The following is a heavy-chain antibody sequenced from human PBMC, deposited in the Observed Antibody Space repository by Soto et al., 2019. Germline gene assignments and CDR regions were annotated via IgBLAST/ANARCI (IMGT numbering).Heavy chain of an antibody. Sequence: PGGSLRLSCAASGFTFSSYGMHWVRQAPGKGLGWVAVISYDGSNKYYADSVKGRFTISRDNSKNTLYLQMNSLRAEDTAVYYCAKRNQAVLRFLEWSNYCGMDVWGQGTTVTVSS. V-gene: IGHV3-30*18. CDR3: AKRNQAVLRFLEWSNYCGMDV. CDR1: GFTFSSYG. CDR2: ISYDGSNK. J-gene: IGHJ6*02. D-gene: IGHD3-3*01.